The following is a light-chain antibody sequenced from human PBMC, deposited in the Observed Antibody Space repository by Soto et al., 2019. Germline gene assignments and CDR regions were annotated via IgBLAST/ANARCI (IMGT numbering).Light chain of an antibody. CDR3: ASWDDSLSSWV. Sequence: QSVLTQPPSASGTPRQRVTVSCSGSSSNIGSNTVNWYQQLPGTAPKVFIYSNNQRPSGVPDRVSGSKSGTSASLAISGLQSEDEADYYCASWDDSLSSWVFGGGTKLTVL. V-gene: IGLV1-44*01. CDR2: SNN. J-gene: IGLJ3*02. CDR1: SSNIGSNT.